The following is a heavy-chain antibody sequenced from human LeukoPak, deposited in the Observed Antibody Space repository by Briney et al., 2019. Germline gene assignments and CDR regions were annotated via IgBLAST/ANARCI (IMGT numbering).Heavy chain of an antibody. D-gene: IGHD2-21*01. Sequence: SETLSLTCGAFGVSINDYYWSWIRQSPGKGLEWIGEISHTEGTRYNPSLESRVTMSVGTSENQLSLKLIFVTAADTAVYYCARIRCGHSGSVCYNHWGLGTLVTVSS. CDR1: GVSINDYY. CDR2: ISHTEGT. V-gene: IGHV4-34*01. CDR3: ARIRCGHSGSVCYNH. J-gene: IGHJ4*02.